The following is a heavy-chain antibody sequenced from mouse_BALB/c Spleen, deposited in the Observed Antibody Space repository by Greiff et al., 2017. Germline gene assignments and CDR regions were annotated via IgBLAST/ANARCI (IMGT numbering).Heavy chain of an antibody. J-gene: IGHJ1*01. CDR3: ARGSMEYYGRDWYMDV. CDR1: GFSLTSYG. Sequence: QVQLKESGPGLVAPSQSLSITCTVSGFSLTSYGVHWVRQPPGQGLEWLGVIWAGGSTNYNSALMSRLSISKDNSKSQVFLKMNSLQTDDTAMYYCARGSMEYYGRDWYMDVWGAGTTVTVSS. D-gene: IGHD1-1*01. CDR2: IWAGGST. V-gene: IGHV2-9*02.